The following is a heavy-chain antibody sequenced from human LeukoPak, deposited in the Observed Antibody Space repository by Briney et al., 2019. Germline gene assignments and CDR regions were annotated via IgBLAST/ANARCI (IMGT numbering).Heavy chain of an antibody. CDR1: GFTFSSDA. D-gene: IGHD6-13*01. CDR3: AILPGYSSSWYEVDY. J-gene: IGHJ4*02. CDR2: ISGSVVST. Sequence: GGSLRLSCAASGFTFSSDARSWVRQAPGKGLEWVSGISGSVVSTYYADSVKGRFTISRDNSKNTLYLQMNSPRAEDTAVYYCAILPGYSSSWYEVDYWGQGTLVTVSS. V-gene: IGHV3-23*01.